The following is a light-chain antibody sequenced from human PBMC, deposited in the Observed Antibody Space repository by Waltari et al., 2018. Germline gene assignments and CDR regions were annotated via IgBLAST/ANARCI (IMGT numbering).Light chain of an antibody. V-gene: IGLV3-21*04. J-gene: IGLJ3*02. CDR2: YDS. CDR1: NTGSKT. Sequence: SHVLPPPSPVSVAPGKTARITCWGRNTGSKTVHWHQQKPGQAPVLVFYYDSDRPSGIPERFSGSNSGNTATLTISRVEVGDEADYYCQVWDSSSDHWVFGGGTKLTVL. CDR3: QVWDSSSDHWV.